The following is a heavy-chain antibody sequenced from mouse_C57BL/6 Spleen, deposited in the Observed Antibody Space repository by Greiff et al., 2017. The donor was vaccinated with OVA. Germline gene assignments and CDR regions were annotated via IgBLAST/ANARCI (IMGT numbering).Heavy chain of an antibody. J-gene: IGHJ2*01. CDR1: GYAFSSSW. V-gene: IGHV1-82*01. D-gene: IGHD2-5*01. CDR3: AREKSYDSNYDFDY. Sequence: QVQLQQSGPELVKPGASVKISCKASGYAFSSSWMNWVKQRPGKGLEWIGRIYPGDGDTNYNGKFKGKATLTADKSSSTAYMQLSSLTSEDSAVYFCAREKSYDSNYDFDYWGQGTTLTVSS. CDR2: IYPGDGDT.